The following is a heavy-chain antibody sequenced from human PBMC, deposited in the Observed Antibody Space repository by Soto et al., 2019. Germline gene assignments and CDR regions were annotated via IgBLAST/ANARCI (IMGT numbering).Heavy chain of an antibody. D-gene: IGHD5-12*01. Sequence: EVQLLESGGGLVQPGGSLRLACAASGFTFSSYAMSWVRQAPGKGLEWVSAISGSGGSTYYADSVKGRFTISRDNSKNTLYLYMNSLRAEDTVVYYCAKVGVYCGYDYWGVFDYWGQGTLVTVSS. CDR1: GFTFSSYA. CDR3: AKVGVYCGYDYWGVFDY. CDR2: ISGSGGST. J-gene: IGHJ4*02. V-gene: IGHV3-23*01.